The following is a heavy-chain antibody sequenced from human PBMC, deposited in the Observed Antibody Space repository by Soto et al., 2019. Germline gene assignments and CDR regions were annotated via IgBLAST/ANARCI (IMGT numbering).Heavy chain of an antibody. J-gene: IGHJ4*02. CDR1: GGSISSYY. Sequence: QVQLQESGPGLVKPSETLSLTCTVSGGSISSYYWSWIRQPPGKGLEWIGYIYYSGSTNYNPSLKSRVTISVDTSKNQFSLKLSSVTAADTAVYYCARGALWFGVLDNPYYFDYWGQGTLVTVSS. CDR3: ARGALWFGVLDNPYYFDY. V-gene: IGHV4-59*01. CDR2: IYYSGST. D-gene: IGHD3-10*01.